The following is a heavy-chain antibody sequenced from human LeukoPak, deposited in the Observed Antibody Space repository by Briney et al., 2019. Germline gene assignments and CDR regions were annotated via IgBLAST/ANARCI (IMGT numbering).Heavy chain of an antibody. D-gene: IGHD6-13*01. CDR1: GGSISPYY. CDR3: ARASENAAAVLDNGFDP. Sequence: SQTLSLTCTVSGGSISPYYWSWIRQPPGKGLEWVGYIYYRGNTNYNPSLKSRLTISVDTSKNQFSLKLSSVTAADTAVYYCARASENAAAVLDNGFDPWGRGTLVTVSS. V-gene: IGHV4-59*01. J-gene: IGHJ5*02. CDR2: IYYRGNT.